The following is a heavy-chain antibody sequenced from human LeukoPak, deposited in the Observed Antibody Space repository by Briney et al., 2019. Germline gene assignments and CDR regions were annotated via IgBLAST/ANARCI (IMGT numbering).Heavy chain of an antibody. J-gene: IGHJ5*02. CDR2: IYHSGST. Sequence: KPSETLSLTCAVSGYSISSGYYWGWIRQPPGTGLEWIGSIYHSGSTYYNPSLKSRVTISVDTSKNQFSLKLSSVTAADTAVYYCARHPMVRGVIIKFDPWGQGTLVTVSS. V-gene: IGHV4-38-2*01. D-gene: IGHD3-10*01. CDR1: GYSISSGYY. CDR3: ARHPMVRGVIIKFDP.